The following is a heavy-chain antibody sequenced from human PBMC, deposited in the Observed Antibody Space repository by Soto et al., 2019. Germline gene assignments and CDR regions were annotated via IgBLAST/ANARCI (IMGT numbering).Heavy chain of an antibody. D-gene: IGHD3-16*01. J-gene: IGHJ4*02. CDR2: INAGNGNT. V-gene: IGHV1-3*01. Sequence: GASVKVSCKASGYTFTSYAMHWVRQAPGQRLERMGWINAGNGNTKYSQKFQGRVTITRDTSASTAYMELSSLRSEDTAVYYCARGLNVYYFDYWGQGTLVTVSS. CDR1: GYTFTSYA. CDR3: ARGLNVYYFDY.